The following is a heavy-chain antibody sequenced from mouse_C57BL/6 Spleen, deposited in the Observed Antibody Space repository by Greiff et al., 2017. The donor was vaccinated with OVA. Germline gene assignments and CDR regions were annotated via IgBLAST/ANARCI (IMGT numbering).Heavy chain of an antibody. CDR2: IYPRSGNT. CDR3: ARSGYYYGSSCFDY. CDR1: GYTFTSYG. V-gene: IGHV1-81*01. Sequence: QVQLQQSGAELARPGASVKLSCKASGYTFTSYGISWVKQRTGQGLEWIGEIYPRSGNTCYNEKFKGKATLTADKSSSTAYMELRSLTSEDSAVYFCARSGYYYGSSCFDYWGQGTTLTVSS. D-gene: IGHD1-1*01. J-gene: IGHJ2*01.